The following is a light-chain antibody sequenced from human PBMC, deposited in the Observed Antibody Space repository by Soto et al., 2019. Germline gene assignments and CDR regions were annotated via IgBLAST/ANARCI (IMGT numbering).Light chain of an antibody. CDR3: QQSFSTPPHT. CDR1: QSIAGY. Sequence: DIQMTQSPSSLSASVGDRVTITCRASQSIAGYLNWYQHKPEKAPKLLIYATFTLQSGVPSRFSGSGAETDITLTISSLQPEDFATDYCQQSFSTPPHTFGHGTKLEIK. CDR2: ATF. J-gene: IGKJ2*01. V-gene: IGKV1-39*01.